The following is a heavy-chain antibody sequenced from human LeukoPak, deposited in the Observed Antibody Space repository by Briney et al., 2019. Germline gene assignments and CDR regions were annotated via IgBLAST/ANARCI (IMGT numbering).Heavy chain of an antibody. CDR2: IKHDGSVT. D-gene: IGHD3-16*01. Sequence: PGGSLRLSCAASGFTFSVSWMSWVRQAPGKGLEWVAHIKHDGSVTGYVDSVRGRFTISRDNAKNSLYLQMDSLTAEDSAVYYCWHPLIEGAVSWGQETLVTVSS. V-gene: IGHV3-7*01. CDR3: WHPLIEGAVS. J-gene: IGHJ5*02. CDR1: GFTFSVSW.